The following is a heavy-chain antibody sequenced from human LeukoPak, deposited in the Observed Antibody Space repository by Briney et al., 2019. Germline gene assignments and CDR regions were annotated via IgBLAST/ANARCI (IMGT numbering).Heavy chain of an antibody. Sequence: SETLSLTCTVSGGSISSSSYYWGWIRQPPGKGLEWIGSIYYSGSTYYNPSLKSRVTISVDTSKNQFSLKLSSVTAADTAVYYCARPANWGIWRWGQGTLVTVSS. V-gene: IGHV4-39*01. CDR2: IYYSGST. CDR3: ARPANWGIWR. J-gene: IGHJ4*02. D-gene: IGHD2-21*01. CDR1: GGSISSSSYY.